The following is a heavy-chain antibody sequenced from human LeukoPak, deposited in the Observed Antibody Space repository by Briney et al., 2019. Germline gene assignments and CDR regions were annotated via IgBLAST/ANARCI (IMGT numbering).Heavy chain of an antibody. CDR3: ARDDCGGGSCYVDY. D-gene: IGHD2-15*01. J-gene: IGHJ4*02. CDR1: GFTFSSYT. V-gene: IGHV3-23*01. Sequence: GGSLRLSCAASGFTFSSYTMSWVRQAPGKGLEWVSAISGSGGSTYYADSVKGRFTISRDNSKNTLYLQMNSLRAEDTAVYYCARDDCGGGSCYVDYWGQGTLVTVSS. CDR2: ISGSGGST.